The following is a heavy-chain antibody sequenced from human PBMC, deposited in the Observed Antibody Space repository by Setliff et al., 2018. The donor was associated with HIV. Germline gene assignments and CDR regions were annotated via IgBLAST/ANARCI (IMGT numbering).Heavy chain of an antibody. Sequence: PSETLSLTCTVSGGSISSDDYYWNWIRQPPGKGLEWIGYITYSGSAYYNPSLQSRVTISVDTSKNEFSLKLNSMTAADTAVYYCANYIIGAGGRGNWGQGILVTVSS. CDR1: GGSISSDDYY. D-gene: IGHD1-26*01. J-gene: IGHJ4*02. V-gene: IGHV4-30-4*08. CDR3: ANYIIGAGGRGN. CDR2: ITYSGSA.